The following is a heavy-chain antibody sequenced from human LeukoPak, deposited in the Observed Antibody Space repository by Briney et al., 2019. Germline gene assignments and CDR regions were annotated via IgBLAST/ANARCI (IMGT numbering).Heavy chain of an antibody. V-gene: IGHV3-23*01. Sequence: AGGSLRLSCAASGFTFSSSVVSWVRQAPGTGLEWISAISGSGSTYYADSVRGRFTISRDNSKSTLYLQMNSLRAEDTAVYFCAKAPRIQLWFDYWGQGTLVTVSS. CDR3: AKAPRIQLWFDY. D-gene: IGHD5-18*01. CDR2: ISGSGST. CDR1: GFTFSSSV. J-gene: IGHJ4*02.